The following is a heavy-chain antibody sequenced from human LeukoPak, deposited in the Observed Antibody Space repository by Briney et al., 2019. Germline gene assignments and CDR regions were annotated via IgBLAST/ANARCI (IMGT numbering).Heavy chain of an antibody. V-gene: IGHV3-30*02. D-gene: IGHD1-26*01. Sequence: GGSLRLSCAASGFTFSSYGMHWVRQAPGKGLEGVAFIRYDGSNKYYADSVKGRFTISRDNSKNTLYLQMNSLRAEDTAVYYCVPLGGGATSGHAFDIWGQGTMVTVSS. J-gene: IGHJ3*02. CDR3: VPLGGGATSGHAFDI. CDR2: IRYDGSNK. CDR1: GFTFSSYG.